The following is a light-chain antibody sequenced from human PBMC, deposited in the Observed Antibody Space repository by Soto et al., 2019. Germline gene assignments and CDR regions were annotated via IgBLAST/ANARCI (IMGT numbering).Light chain of an antibody. CDR1: SSDVGSYNY. Sequence: QSVLTQPASVSGSPGQSITISCTGTSSDVGSYNYVSWYQQHPGKAPKVLIYDVSNRPSGVSDRFSGSKSGNTASLTISGLQAEDEADYYCQSYDSNLSGRVFGEGTKLTVL. CDR3: QSYDSNLSGRV. CDR2: DVS. V-gene: IGLV2-14*01. J-gene: IGLJ3*02.